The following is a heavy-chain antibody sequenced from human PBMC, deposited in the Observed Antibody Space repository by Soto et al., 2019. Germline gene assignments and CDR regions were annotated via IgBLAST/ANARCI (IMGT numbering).Heavy chain of an antibody. CDR2: INHSGST. CDR3: ARGKRQQLVSLYYYYGMDV. V-gene: IGHV4-34*01. Sequence: XGTLSLTCAVYGGSFSGYYWSWIRQPPGKGLEWIGEINHSGSTNYNPSLKSRVTISVDTSKNQFSLKLSSVTAADTAVYYCARGKRQQLVSLYYYYGMDVWGQGTTVTVSS. J-gene: IGHJ6*02. CDR1: GGSFSGYY. D-gene: IGHD6-13*01.